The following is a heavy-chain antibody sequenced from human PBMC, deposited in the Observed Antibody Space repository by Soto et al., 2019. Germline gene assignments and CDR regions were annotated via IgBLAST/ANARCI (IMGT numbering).Heavy chain of an antibody. V-gene: IGHV4-59*01. J-gene: IGHJ4*02. D-gene: IGHD3-9*01. CDR2: VYDNGRP. Sequence: SETLSLTCSVSGGSITTFYWSWIRQSPRQGLEWIGYVYDNGRPYYSPSLKSRVTISADTSKNQISLKLTSATAADTAVYYCARGVGSSPPRYWGRGTLVTVSS. CDR3: ARGVGSSPPRY. CDR1: GGSITTFY.